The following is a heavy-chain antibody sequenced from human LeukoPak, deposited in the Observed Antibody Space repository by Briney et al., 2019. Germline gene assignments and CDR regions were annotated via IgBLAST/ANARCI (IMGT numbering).Heavy chain of an antibody. CDR1: GGTFSSYA. CDR2: IIPIFGTA. D-gene: IGHD2-21*01. V-gene: IGHV1-69*01. CDR3: GSFAAGGLSTSPLVVV. Sequence: SVKVSCKASGGTFSSYAISWVRQAPGQGLEWMGGIIPIFGTANYAQKFQGRVTITADESTSTAYMELSSLRSEDTAVYYCGSFAAGGLSTSPLVVVGGKEPLVTVSS. J-gene: IGHJ4*02.